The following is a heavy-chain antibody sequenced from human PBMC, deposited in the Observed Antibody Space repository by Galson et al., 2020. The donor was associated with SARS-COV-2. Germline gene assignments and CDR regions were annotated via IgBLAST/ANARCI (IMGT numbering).Heavy chain of an antibody. J-gene: IGHJ4*01. V-gene: IGHV3-7*03. CDR2: INKDGPQT. CDR1: GFSFSSYW. CDR3: AREINIYGDIFLDY. D-gene: IGHD2-21*02. Sequence: GGSLRLSCAASGFSFSSYWMTWVRQAPGKGLEWVADINKDGPQTSYVDSVRGRFSISSDNAKNSLYLQLNSLRADDTAVYYCAREINIYGDIFLDYWGHGILVTVSS.